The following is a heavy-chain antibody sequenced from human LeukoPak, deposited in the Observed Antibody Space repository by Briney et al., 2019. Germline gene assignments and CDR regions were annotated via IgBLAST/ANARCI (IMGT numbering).Heavy chain of an antibody. V-gene: IGHV3-23*01. CDR3: AKHIVVVVAATRIAFDI. D-gene: IGHD2-15*01. J-gene: IGHJ3*02. CDR1: GFTFSSYA. Sequence: GGSLRLSCAASGFTFSSYAMSWVRQAPGKGLEWVSAISGSGGSTYYADSVKGRFTISRDNSKNTLYLQMNSLRAEDTAVYYCAKHIVVVVAATRIAFDIWGQGTMVTVSS. CDR2: ISGSGGST.